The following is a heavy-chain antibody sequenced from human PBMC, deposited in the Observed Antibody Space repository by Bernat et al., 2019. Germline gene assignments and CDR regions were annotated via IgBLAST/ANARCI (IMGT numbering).Heavy chain of an antibody. CDR2: IRSKANSYAT. D-gene: IGHD2-15*01. V-gene: IGHV3-73*02. CDR1: GFTFSGSA. J-gene: IGHJ1*01. CDR3: ARAQSYLGYCSGGSCYDEYFQH. Sequence: EVQLVESGGGLVQPGGSLKLSCAASGFTFSGSAMHWVRQASGKGLEWVGRIRSKANSYATAYAASVKGRFTISRDDSKNTAYLQMNSLRAEDTAVYYCARAQSYLGYCSGGSCYDEYFQHWGQGTLVTVSS.